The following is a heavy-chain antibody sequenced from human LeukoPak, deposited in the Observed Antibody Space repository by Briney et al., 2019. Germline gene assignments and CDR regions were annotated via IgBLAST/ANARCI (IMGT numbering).Heavy chain of an antibody. CDR1: GYSFTSYW. Sequence: GDSLKISCKGSGYSFTSYWIGWVRQMPGKGLEGMGIIYPGDSDTRYSPSFQGQVTISADKSSSTAYLQWSSLKASDTDMYYCARRITMVRGASNWFDPWGQGTLVTVSS. D-gene: IGHD3-10*01. CDR3: ARRITMVRGASNWFDP. CDR2: IYPGDSDT. J-gene: IGHJ5*02. V-gene: IGHV5-51*01.